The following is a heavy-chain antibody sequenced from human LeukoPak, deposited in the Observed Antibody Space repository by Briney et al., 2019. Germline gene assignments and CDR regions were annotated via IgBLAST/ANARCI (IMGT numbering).Heavy chain of an antibody. CDR1: GGSISSYY. V-gene: IGHV4-59*01. CDR3: AGSGVVYTYHAFDI. D-gene: IGHD3-3*01. Sequence: PSETLSLTCTVSGGSISSYYWSWIRQPPGKGLEWIGYIYYSGSTNYNPSLKSRVTISVDTSKDQFSLKLSSVTAADTAVYYCAGSGVVYTYHAFDIWGQGTMVTVSS. J-gene: IGHJ3*02. CDR2: IYYSGST.